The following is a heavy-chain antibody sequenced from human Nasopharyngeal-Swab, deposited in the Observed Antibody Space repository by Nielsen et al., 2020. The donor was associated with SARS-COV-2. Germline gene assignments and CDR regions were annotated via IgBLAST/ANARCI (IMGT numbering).Heavy chain of an antibody. Sequence: GESLKISCAASGFTFSSYSMNWVRQAPGKGLEWVSSISSSSSYIYYADSVKGRFTISRDNAKNSLYLQMNSLRAEDTAVYYCARENFGELLNYCYGMDVWGQGTTVTVSS. D-gene: IGHD3-10*01. CDR3: ARENFGELLNYCYGMDV. CDR1: GFTFSSYS. CDR2: ISSSSSYI. J-gene: IGHJ6*02. V-gene: IGHV3-21*01.